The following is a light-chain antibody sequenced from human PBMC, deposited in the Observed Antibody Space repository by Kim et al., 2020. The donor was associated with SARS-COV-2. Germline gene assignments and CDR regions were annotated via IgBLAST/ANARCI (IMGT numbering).Light chain of an antibody. Sequence: EIVLTQSPDTLSLSPGERATLSCRASQTVNSNYLAWYQQKAGQAPRLLIFGASNRASGIPDRFSGSGSGTDFTLTINRLEPEDFAVYHCQLYGSSPLAFGQGTKVDIK. CDR2: GAS. CDR1: QTVNSNY. CDR3: QLYGSSPLA. J-gene: IGKJ1*01. V-gene: IGKV3-20*01.